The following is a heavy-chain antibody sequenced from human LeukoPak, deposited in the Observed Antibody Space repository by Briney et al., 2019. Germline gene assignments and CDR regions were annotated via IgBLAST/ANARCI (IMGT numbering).Heavy chain of an antibody. J-gene: IGHJ4*02. Sequence: GGSLRPSCAASGFTFRSYAIHWVRQAPGKGLEWVAVISYDGSDKYYADSVKGRFTISRDNSKNTVYLQMNSLRAEDTAVYYCARGQAHDYGDLYYFDYWGQGTLVTVSS. CDR2: ISYDGSDK. D-gene: IGHD4-17*01. CDR1: GFTFRSYA. CDR3: ARGQAHDYGDLYYFDY. V-gene: IGHV3-30*04.